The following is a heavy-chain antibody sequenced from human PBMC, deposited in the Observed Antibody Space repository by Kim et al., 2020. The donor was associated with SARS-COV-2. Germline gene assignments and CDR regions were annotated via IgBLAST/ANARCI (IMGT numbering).Heavy chain of an antibody. D-gene: IGHD5-18*01. CDR2: IYSSGGT. CDR1: GGSLSSGLYY. J-gene: IGHJ4*02. V-gene: IGHV4-31*03. CDR3: ARVPGVYTYGYLDF. Sequence: SETLSLTCSVSGGSLSSGLYYWTWIRQHPGKGLEWIGYIYSSGGTYYNPSPSLKSRVTISVDTSKNQFSLQLSSVTAADTAVYYCARVPGVYTYGYLDFWGQGTLVTVAS.